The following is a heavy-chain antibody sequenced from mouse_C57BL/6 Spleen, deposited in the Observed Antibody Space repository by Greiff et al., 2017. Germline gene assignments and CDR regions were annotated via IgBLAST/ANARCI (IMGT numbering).Heavy chain of an antibody. V-gene: IGHV5-6*01. Sequence: EVQGVESGGDLVKPGGSLKLSCAASGFTFSTYGMSWVRQTPDKRLEWVATISSAGSYTSYPDTVKGRFTISRDNAKNTLYLQMSSLKSEDTAMYYCARQEGYDAFDYWGQGTTVTVSS. J-gene: IGHJ2*01. D-gene: IGHD2-2*01. CDR1: GFTFSTYG. CDR2: ISSAGSYT. CDR3: ARQEGYDAFDY.